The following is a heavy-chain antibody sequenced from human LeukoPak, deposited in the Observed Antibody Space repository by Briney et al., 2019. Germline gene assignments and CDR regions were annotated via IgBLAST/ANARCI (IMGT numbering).Heavy chain of an antibody. V-gene: IGHV4-30-4*01. Sequence: SQTLSLTCTVSGGSISSGDYYWSWIRQPPGKGLEWIGYIYYSGSTYYNPSLKSRVTISVDTSKNQFSLKLSPVTAADTAVYYCARRYSYGDAFDIWGQGTMVTVSS. CDR2: IYYSGST. CDR1: GGSISSGDYY. D-gene: IGHD5-18*01. J-gene: IGHJ3*02. CDR3: ARRYSYGDAFDI.